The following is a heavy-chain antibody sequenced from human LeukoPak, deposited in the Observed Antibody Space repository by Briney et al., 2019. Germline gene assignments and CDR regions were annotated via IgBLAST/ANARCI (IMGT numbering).Heavy chain of an antibody. CDR3: ARDSGDYAFDY. J-gene: IGHJ4*02. V-gene: IGHV3-74*03. D-gene: IGHD4-17*01. CDR2: INSDASDT. Sequence: GGSLRLSCAASGFTFSAYYMHWVRQAPGKGPVWVSRINSDASDTTYADSVKGRFTISRDNAKNTLYLQMISLGAEDTAVYYCARDSGDYAFDYWGQGTLVTVSS. CDR1: GFTFSAYY.